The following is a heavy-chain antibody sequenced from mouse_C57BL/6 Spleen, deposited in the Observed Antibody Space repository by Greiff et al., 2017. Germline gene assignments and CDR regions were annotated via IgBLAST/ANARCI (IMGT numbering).Heavy chain of an antibody. CDR1: GYTFTSYW. CDR2: INPSNRGT. Sequence: QVQLQQPGTELVKPGASVKLSCKASGYTFTSYWMHWVKQRPGQGLEWIGNINPSNRGTNYNEKFKSKATLTVDKSSSTAYMQLSSLTSEDSAVYYCARALITTVVATDYAMDYWGQGTSVTVSS. CDR3: ARALITTVVATDYAMDY. V-gene: IGHV1-53*01. J-gene: IGHJ4*01. D-gene: IGHD1-1*01.